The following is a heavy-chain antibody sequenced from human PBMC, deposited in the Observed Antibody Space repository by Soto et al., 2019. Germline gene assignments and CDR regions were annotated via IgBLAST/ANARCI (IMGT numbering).Heavy chain of an antibody. Sequence: ASVKVSCKASGYTFTSYAMHWVRQAPGQRLEWMGWINAGNGNTKYSQKFQGRVTITRDTSASTAYMELSSLRSEDTAVYYCASSGYSYGHKVWNQFDYWGQGTLVTVS. J-gene: IGHJ4*02. V-gene: IGHV1-3*01. D-gene: IGHD5-18*01. CDR2: INAGNGNT. CDR3: ASSGYSYGHKVWNQFDY. CDR1: GYTFTSYA.